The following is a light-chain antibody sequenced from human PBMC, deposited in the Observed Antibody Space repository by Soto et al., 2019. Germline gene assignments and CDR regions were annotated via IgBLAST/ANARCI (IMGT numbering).Light chain of an antibody. Sequence: QTVVTQEASLSVSPGGTVTRTCGLTSGSVSSRYYPSWYRQDPGQTPRTLIYSGDIRSSGVPDRFSGSILWSKAALTITGAQADDESVYYCVLYMKGDLRVFGGGTKLTVL. V-gene: IGLV8-61*01. CDR2: SGD. J-gene: IGLJ2*01. CDR3: VLYMKGDLRV. CDR1: SGSVSSRYY.